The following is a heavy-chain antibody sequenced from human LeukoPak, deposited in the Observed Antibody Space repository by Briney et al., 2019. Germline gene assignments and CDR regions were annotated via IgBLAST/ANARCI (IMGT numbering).Heavy chain of an antibody. CDR1: GNTLTSYW. V-gene: IGHV5-51*01. J-gene: IGHJ6*02. Sequence: GESLKISCKASGNTLTSYWIAWVRQMPGKGLEWMGIIYPGDSDTRYSPSFRGQVTISADKSTSTAYLQWSSLKASDTAMYYCARHRRATVTSTYYYYGMDVWGQGTTVTVSS. CDR3: ARHRRATVTSTYYYYGMDV. CDR2: IYPGDSDT. D-gene: IGHD4-17*01.